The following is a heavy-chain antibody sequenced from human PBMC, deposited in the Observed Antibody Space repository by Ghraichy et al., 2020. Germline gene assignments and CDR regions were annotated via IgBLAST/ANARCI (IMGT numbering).Heavy chain of an antibody. V-gene: IGHV3-21*01. CDR3: ARARWGYSNSPQAFDY. Sequence: GGSLRLSCAASGFTFSSYTMSWVRQAPGKGLEWVSSISHSNNYIYQPDSLKGRFTISRDNAKNSLFLQINSLRAEDTAVYYCARARWGYSNSPQAFDYWGQGTLVTVSS. D-gene: IGHD6-6*01. CDR2: ISHSNNYI. J-gene: IGHJ4*02. CDR1: GFTFSSYT.